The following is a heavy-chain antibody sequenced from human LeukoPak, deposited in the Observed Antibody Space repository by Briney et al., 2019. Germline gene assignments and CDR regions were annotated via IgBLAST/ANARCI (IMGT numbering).Heavy chain of an antibody. D-gene: IGHD2-2*01. CDR1: GYTFAGNG. CDR3: ARSGHCSGADCYAEGIDY. Sequence: ASVKVSCTPSGYTFAGNGITWVRQAPGQGLEWMGWTRGYNGNTVYAQMFQDRVTMTTDTSTSTAYMEVTNLRSDDTAMYFCARSGHCSGADCYAEGIDYWGQGTLVTVSS. V-gene: IGHV1-18*01. CDR2: TRGYNGNT. J-gene: IGHJ4*02.